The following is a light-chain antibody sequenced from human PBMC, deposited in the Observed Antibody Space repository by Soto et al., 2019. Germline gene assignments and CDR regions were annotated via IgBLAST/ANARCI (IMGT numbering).Light chain of an antibody. V-gene: IGKV3-15*01. Sequence: VMTQSPDTLSLSPGERATLSSRASQGVGTDLAWCQLRPGQVPRLLIYGSSTRATGVPARFSGSGSGTDFTLTISSLQSEDCAVYSCQHYNNWPLTFGGGTKVDIK. CDR1: QGVGTD. CDR3: QHYNNWPLT. CDR2: GSS. J-gene: IGKJ4*01.